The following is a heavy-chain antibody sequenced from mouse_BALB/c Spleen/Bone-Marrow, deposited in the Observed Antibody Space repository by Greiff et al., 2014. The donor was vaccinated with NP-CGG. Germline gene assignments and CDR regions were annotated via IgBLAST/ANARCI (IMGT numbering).Heavy chain of an antibody. CDR2: IYPGSGST. Sequence: LQQPGSELVRPGASVKLSCKASGYTFTSYWMHWVKQRPGQGLEWIGNIYPGSGSTNYDEKFKSKATLTVDTSSSTAHMQLSSLTSEDSAVYYCTRSLVRRDHYYAMDYWGQGTSVTVSS. D-gene: IGHD2-14*01. V-gene: IGHV1S22*01. J-gene: IGHJ4*01. CDR1: GYTFTSYW. CDR3: TRSLVRRDHYYAMDY.